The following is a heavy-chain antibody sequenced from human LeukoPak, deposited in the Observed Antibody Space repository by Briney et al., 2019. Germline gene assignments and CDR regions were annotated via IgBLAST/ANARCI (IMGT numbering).Heavy chain of an antibody. CDR2: INHSGST. CDR1: GGSFSGYY. CDR3: ARGTRYS. V-gene: IGHV4-34*01. J-gene: IGHJ4*02. Sequence: SETLSLTCAVYGGSFSGYYWSWIRQPPGKGLEWIGEINHSGSTNYNPSLKSRVTISVDTSKNQFSLKLSSVTAADTAVYYCARGTRYSWGQGTLVTVSS. D-gene: IGHD1-1*01.